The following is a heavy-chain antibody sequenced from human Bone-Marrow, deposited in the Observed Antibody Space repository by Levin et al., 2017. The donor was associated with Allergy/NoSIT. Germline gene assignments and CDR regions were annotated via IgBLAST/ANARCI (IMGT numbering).Heavy chain of an antibody. CDR3: ARTSSDRSHWFSDY. Sequence: GGSLRLSCAASGVTFGDHHMDWVRQAPGKGLEWVARIRPKADSYSTAYVASVKGRFTVSRDDSQNSLYLQMNSLPAEDTALYYCARTSSDRSHWFSDYWGQGTPVTVSS. CDR2: IRPKADSYST. D-gene: IGHD3-9*01. CDR1: GVTFGDHH. J-gene: IGHJ4*02. V-gene: IGHV3-72*01.